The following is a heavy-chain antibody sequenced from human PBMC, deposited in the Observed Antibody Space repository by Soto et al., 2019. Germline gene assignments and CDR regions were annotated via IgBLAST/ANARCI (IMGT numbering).Heavy chain of an antibody. Sequence: ASVKVSCKASGGTFSSYAISWVRQAPGQGLEWMGGIIPIFGTANYAQKFQGRVTITADESTSTAYMELSSLRSEDTAVYYCARETGGSLLPYNWNYEGGYWGQGTLVTVSS. J-gene: IGHJ4*02. CDR1: GGTFSSYA. CDR3: ARETGGSLLPYNWNYEGGY. D-gene: IGHD1-7*01. CDR2: IIPIFGTA. V-gene: IGHV1-69*13.